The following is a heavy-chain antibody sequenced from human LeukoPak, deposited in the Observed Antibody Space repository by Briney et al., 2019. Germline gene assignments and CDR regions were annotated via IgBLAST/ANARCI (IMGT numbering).Heavy chain of an antibody. CDR2: ISYDGSNK. D-gene: IGHD3-22*01. Sequence: GKSLRLSCAASGFTFSSYGMHWVRQAPGKGLDWVAVISYDGSNKYYADSVKGRFTISRDNAKNSPYLQMNSLRAEDTAVYYCARGTYDSSEYFDYWGQGTLVTVSS. CDR3: ARGTYDSSEYFDY. V-gene: IGHV3-30*03. CDR1: GFTFSSYG. J-gene: IGHJ4*02.